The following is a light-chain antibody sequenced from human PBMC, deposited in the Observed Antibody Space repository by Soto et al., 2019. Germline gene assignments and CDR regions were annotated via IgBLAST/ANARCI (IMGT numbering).Light chain of an antibody. V-gene: IGLV2-11*01. J-gene: IGLJ1*01. CDR3: CSYAGSYPTLYV. CDR1: SSDVGGYNY. Sequence: QSALTQPRSVSGSPGQSVAISCTGTSSDVGGYNYVSWYQQHPGKAPKLMIYDVSKRPSGVPDRFSGSKSGNTASLTISGLQAEDEADYYCCSYAGSYPTLYVFGTGTKVTVL. CDR2: DVS.